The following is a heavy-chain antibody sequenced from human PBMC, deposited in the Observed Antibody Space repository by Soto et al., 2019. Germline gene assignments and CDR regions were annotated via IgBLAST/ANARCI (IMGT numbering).Heavy chain of an antibody. J-gene: IGHJ6*03. D-gene: IGHD3-3*01. V-gene: IGHV4-59*01. Sequence: SETLSLTCTVSGGSISSYYWSWIRQPPGKGLEWIGYIYYSGSTNYNPSLKSRVTISVDTSKNQFSLKLSSVTAADTAVYYCARGGITIFGVVNVGMDVWGKGTTVTVSS. CDR2: IYYSGST. CDR1: GGSISSYY. CDR3: ARGGITIFGVVNVGMDV.